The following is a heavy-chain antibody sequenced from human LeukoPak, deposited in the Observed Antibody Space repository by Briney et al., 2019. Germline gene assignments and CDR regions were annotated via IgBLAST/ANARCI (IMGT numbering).Heavy chain of an antibody. CDR2: ISSSSSYT. V-gene: IGHV3-11*06. CDR3: ARPSCGSGRGDY. CDR1: GFTFSDYY. Sequence: GGSLRLSCAASGFTFSDYYMSWIRQAPGKGLEWVSYISSSSSYTNYADSVKGRFTISRDNAKNSLYLQMNSLRAEDTAVYYCARPSCGSGRGDYWGQGTLVTVSS. D-gene: IGHD3-10*01. J-gene: IGHJ4*02.